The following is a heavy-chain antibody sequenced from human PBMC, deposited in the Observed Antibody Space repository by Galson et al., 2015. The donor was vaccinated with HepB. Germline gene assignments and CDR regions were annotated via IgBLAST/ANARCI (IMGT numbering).Heavy chain of an antibody. CDR2: IWYDGGNK. CDR3: ARAGLYYYGWGSYYTYYNWFDP. CDR1: GFTFSSYG. D-gene: IGHD3-10*01. J-gene: IGHJ5*02. V-gene: IGHV3-33*01. Sequence: SLRLSCAASGFTFSSYGMHWVRQAPGKGLEWVAVIWYDGGNKYYADSVKGRFTISRDNSKNTLYLQMNSLRAEDTAVYYCARAGLYYYGWGSYYTYYNWFDPWGQGTLVTVSS.